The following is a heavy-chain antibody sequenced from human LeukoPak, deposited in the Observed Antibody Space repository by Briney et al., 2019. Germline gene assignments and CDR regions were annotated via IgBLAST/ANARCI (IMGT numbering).Heavy chain of an antibody. Sequence: GGSLRLSCAASGFTFNSYGMHWVRQAPGKGREGVAVISYEGSPKSYVDSVKGRFTISRDDSKSTLFLQLNSLRGEDTAVYYCAKGRSYDSSGYEFDFWGQGTLVTVSS. CDR2: ISYEGSPK. V-gene: IGHV3-30*18. J-gene: IGHJ4*02. D-gene: IGHD3-22*01. CDR3: AKGRSYDSSGYEFDF. CDR1: GFTFNSYG.